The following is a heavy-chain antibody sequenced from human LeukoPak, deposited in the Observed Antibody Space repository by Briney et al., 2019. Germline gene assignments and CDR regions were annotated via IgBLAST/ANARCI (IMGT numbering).Heavy chain of an antibody. CDR3: ARGVVERDYYDSSGYFNWFDP. CDR2: IIPIFGTA. V-gene: IGHV1-69*05. D-gene: IGHD3-22*01. Sequence: SVKVSCKASGGTFSSYAISWVRQAPGQGLEWMGRIIPIFGTANYAQRFQGRVTITTDESTSTAYMELSSLRSEDTAVYYCARGVVERDYYDSSGYFNWFDPWGQGTLVTVSS. J-gene: IGHJ5*02. CDR1: GGTFSSYA.